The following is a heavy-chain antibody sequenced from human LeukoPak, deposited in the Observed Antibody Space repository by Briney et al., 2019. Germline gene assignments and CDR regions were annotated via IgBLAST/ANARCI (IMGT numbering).Heavy chain of an antibody. CDR2: ISSDGNKR. D-gene: IGHD1-26*01. CDR3: ARERDSGSSPPYCLDY. Sequence: WRSLRLSCVPSGFAFSDYAMHWVRQIPGKGLEWVAVISSDGNKRHYADSLKGRFTISRDNSKNTVYLQMNSLRAEDTAVYYCARERDSGSSPPYCLDYWGQGTLVTVSS. CDR1: GFAFSDYA. J-gene: IGHJ4*02. V-gene: IGHV3-30*14.